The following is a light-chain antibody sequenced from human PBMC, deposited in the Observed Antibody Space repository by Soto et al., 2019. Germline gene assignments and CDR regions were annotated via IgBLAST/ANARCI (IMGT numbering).Light chain of an antibody. CDR3: GTWDSDSYV. Sequence: QSVLTQPPSVSAAPGQKVTISCSGSSSNIGGNSVSWYQQLPGTAPKLLIYDDNKRPSGIPDRFSGSKSGTSATLGITGFQTGDEGDYYCGTWDSDSYVFGTGTKVTVL. CDR1: SSNIGGNS. V-gene: IGLV1-51*01. CDR2: DDN. J-gene: IGLJ1*01.